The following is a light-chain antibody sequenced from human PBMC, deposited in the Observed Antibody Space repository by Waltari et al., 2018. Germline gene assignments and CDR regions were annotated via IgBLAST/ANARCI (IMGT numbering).Light chain of an antibody. CDR2: GAS. CDR3: QQSYNTPYT. V-gene: IGKV1-39*01. Sequence: DIQMTQSPSSLSAYVGDRVTITCRASQTIDIYIDWYQQKPGKAPKLLIYGASSLQSGVPSRFSGSGSGTDFTLSISSLQPEDFATYYCQQSYNTPYTFGQGTNLEI. J-gene: IGKJ2*01. CDR1: QTIDIY.